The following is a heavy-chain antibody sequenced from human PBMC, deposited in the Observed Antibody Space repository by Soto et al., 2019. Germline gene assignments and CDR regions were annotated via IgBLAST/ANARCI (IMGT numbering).Heavy chain of an antibody. CDR3: ARHEYDSSGYDAFDL. V-gene: IGHV4-30-4*01. CDR1: GGSISSGDYY. CDR2: IYYSGST. D-gene: IGHD3-22*01. J-gene: IGHJ3*01. Sequence: SETLSLTCTVSGGSISSGDYYWSWIRQPPGKGLEWIGYIYYSGSTYYNPSLKSRVTMSVDTSKNQFSLKLSSVTAADTAVYYCARHEYDSSGYDAFDLWGQGTMVTVSS.